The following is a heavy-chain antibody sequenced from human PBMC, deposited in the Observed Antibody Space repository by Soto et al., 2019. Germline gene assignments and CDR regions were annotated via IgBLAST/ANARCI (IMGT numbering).Heavy chain of an antibody. V-gene: IGHV1-69*01. CDR3: ARDGEGYFDY. CDR2: IIPIFGTT. D-gene: IGHD2-21*01. J-gene: IGHJ4*02. CDR1: GGTFSSYA. Sequence: QVQLVQSGAEVKKPGSSVKVSCKASGGTFSSYAISWVRQAPGQGLEWMGGIIPIFGTTNYAQNFQGRVTITADESTSTAYMELSSLRSDDMAVYYSARDGEGYFDYWGQGTLVTVSS.